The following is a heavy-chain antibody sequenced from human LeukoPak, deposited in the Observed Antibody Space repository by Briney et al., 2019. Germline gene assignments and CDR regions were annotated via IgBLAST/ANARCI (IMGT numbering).Heavy chain of an antibody. CDR2: INPNSGGT. V-gene: IGHV1-2*02. J-gene: IGHJ3*02. CDR1: GYTFTGYY. CDR3: ARERLIWFGVNDAFDI. Sequence: EASVKVSCKASGYTFTGYYMHWVRQAPGQGLEWMGWINPNSGGTNYAQKFQGRVTMTRDTSISTAYMELSRLRSDDTAVYYCARERLIWFGVNDAFDIWGQGTMVTVSS. D-gene: IGHD3-10*01.